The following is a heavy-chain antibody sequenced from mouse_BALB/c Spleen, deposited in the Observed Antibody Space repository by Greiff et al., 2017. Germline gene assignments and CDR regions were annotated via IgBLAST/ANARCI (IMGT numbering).Heavy chain of an antibody. J-gene: IGHJ3*01. CDR1: GFSLTSYG. Sequence: QGQLQQSGPGLVQPSQSLSITCTVSGFSLTSYGVHWVRQSPGKGLEWLGVIWSGGSTDYNAAFISRLSISKDNSKSQVFFKMNSLQADDTAIYYCASRSRFAYWGQGTLVTVSA. CDR2: IWSGGST. V-gene: IGHV2-4-1*01. D-gene: IGHD1-1*01. CDR3: ASRSRFAY.